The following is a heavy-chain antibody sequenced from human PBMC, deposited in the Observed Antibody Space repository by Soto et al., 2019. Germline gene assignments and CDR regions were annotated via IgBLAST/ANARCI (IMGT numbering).Heavy chain of an antibody. D-gene: IGHD3-9*01. J-gene: IGHJ4*02. CDR3: ARDTPPILRYFDWLPFDY. CDR1: GYTFTSYA. Sequence: ASVKVSCKASGYTFTSYAIHWVRQAPGQRLEWMGWINAGNGNTKYSQKFQGRVTITRDTSASTAYMELSSLRSEDTAVYYCARDTPPILRYFDWLPFDYWGQGTLVTVSS. CDR2: INAGNGNT. V-gene: IGHV1-3*01.